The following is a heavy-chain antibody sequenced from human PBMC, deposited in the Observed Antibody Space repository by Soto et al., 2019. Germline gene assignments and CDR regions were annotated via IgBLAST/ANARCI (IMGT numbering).Heavy chain of an antibody. CDR2: IKQDGSEK. V-gene: IGHV3-7*01. D-gene: IGHD6-13*01. Sequence: GGSLRLSCAASGFTFSSYWMSWVRQAPGKGLEWVANIKQDGSEKYYVDSVKGRFTISRDNAKNSLYLQMNSLRAEDTAVYYCARDSSSWYFLYYYYMDVWGKGTTVTVSS. CDR1: GFTFSSYW. CDR3: ARDSSSWYFLYYYYMDV. J-gene: IGHJ6*03.